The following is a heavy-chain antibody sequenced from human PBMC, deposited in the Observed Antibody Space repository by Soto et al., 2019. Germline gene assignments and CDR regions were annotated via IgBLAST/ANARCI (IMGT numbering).Heavy chain of an antibody. D-gene: IGHD6-13*01. CDR3: VRRHVSATGIDWFDP. CDR1: GYTFTGYG. CDR2: INAANGDT. V-gene: IGHV1-3*01. J-gene: IGHJ5*02. Sequence: ASVKVSCKASGYTFTGYGIHWVRQAPGQRLEWMGWINAANGDTKYSPKFQGRVTITRDTSASTAYMELSSLRSEDTAVYYCVRRHVSATGIDWFDPWGHGTLVPVSS.